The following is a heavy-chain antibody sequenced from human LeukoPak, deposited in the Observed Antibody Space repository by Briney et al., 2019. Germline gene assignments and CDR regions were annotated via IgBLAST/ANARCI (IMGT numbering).Heavy chain of an antibody. CDR2: IKQDGSEK. Sequence: GGSLRLSCAASGFTFSSYWMSWVRQAPGKGLEWVANIKQDGSEKYYVDSVKGRFTISRDNAKNSLYLQMNSLRAEDTAVYYCARVGAWGDPESDYYVSSGPLLNGMDVWGQGATVTVSS. J-gene: IGHJ6*02. V-gene: IGHV3-7*01. CDR1: GFTFSSYW. CDR3: ARVGAWGDPESDYYVSSGPLLNGMDV. D-gene: IGHD3-22*01.